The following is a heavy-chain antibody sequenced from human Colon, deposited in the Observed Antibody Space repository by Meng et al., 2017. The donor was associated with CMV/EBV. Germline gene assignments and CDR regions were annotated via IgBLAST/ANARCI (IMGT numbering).Heavy chain of an antibody. CDR1: GGSISSSSYY. CDR2: IYYSGST. J-gene: IGHJ4*02. Sequence: GSLRLSCTVSGGSISSSSYYWGWIRQPPGKGLEWIGNIYYSGSTYYNPSLKSRVTISVDTSKNQFSLKLSSVTAADTAMYFCARGLGHASNNSLDYWGQGTLVTVSS. CDR3: ARGLGHASNNSLDY. V-gene: IGHV4-39*01. D-gene: IGHD1-1*01.